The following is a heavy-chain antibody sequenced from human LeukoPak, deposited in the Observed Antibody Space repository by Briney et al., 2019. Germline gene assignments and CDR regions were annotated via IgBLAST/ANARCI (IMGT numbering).Heavy chain of an antibody. CDR3: ARVKRVAVAEYYYYYGLDV. D-gene: IGHD6-19*01. J-gene: IGHJ6*02. CDR1: GGSISSNY. Sequence: SETLSLTCSDSGGSISSNYWSWIRQPPGKGLEWIGYISNRGSTNYNPSLESRVTISVDTSKNQFSLKLRSVTAADTAVYYCARVKRVAVAEYYYYYGLDVWGQGTTVTVSS. CDR2: ISNRGST. V-gene: IGHV4-59*01.